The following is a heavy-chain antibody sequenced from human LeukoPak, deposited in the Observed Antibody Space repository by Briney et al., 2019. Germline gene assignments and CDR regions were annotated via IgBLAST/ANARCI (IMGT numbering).Heavy chain of an antibody. D-gene: IGHD2-21*02. CDR1: GFSFNSYW. J-gene: IGHJ4*02. Sequence: GGSLRLSCAASGFSFNSYWMHWVRQAPGKGLVWVSRNNIDGSSGSYADSVEGRFTISRDNSKNTLYLQLNSLRVDDAAIYYCAKHRRSSLVTAYFDSWGQGTLVTVSS. CDR3: AKHRRSSLVTAYFDS. CDR2: NNIDGSSG. V-gene: IGHV3-74*01.